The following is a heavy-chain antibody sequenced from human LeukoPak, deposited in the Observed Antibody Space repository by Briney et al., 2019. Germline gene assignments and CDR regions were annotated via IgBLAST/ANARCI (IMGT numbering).Heavy chain of an antibody. Sequence: SETLSLTCNVSGVSISTHYWSWIRKSPRKGLEWVGYIYHNGITNYNPSLKSRVTISIDTSKNEFSLKLTSVTAADTAVYYCAREANYYGSGSYFEGTFDYWGQGSLVTVSS. CDR2: IYHNGIT. CDR1: GVSISTHY. V-gene: IGHV4-59*11. J-gene: IGHJ4*02. CDR3: AREANYYGSGSYFEGTFDY. D-gene: IGHD3-10*01.